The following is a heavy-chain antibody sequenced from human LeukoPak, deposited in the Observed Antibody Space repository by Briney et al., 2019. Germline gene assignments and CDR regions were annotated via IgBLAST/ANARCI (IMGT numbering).Heavy chain of an antibody. Sequence: GGSLRLSCAASGFTFSSYSMNWVRQAQGKGLEWVSYISSSSSTIYYADSVKGRFTISRDNAKNSLYLQMNSLRAEDTAVYYCARDLIAAAGRHWGQGTLVTVSS. J-gene: IGHJ4*02. D-gene: IGHD6-13*01. CDR1: GFTFSSYS. CDR3: ARDLIAAAGRH. CDR2: ISSSSSTI. V-gene: IGHV3-48*01.